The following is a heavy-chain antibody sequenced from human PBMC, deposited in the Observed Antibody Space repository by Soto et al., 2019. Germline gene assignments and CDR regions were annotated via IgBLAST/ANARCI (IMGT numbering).Heavy chain of an antibody. D-gene: IGHD4-17*01. J-gene: IGHJ4*02. CDR1: GFTFSSYG. V-gene: IGHV3-30*18. CDR3: AKDHLGTTVTTPSY. Sequence: QVQLVESGGGVVQPGRSLRLSCAASGFTFSSYGMHWVRQAPGKGLEWVAVISYDGNNKYYADSVKGHFTITRDNFKNTLYLQIDSLRAEHTAMYYCAKDHLGTTVTTPSYWGQGTLVTVAS. CDR2: ISYDGNNK.